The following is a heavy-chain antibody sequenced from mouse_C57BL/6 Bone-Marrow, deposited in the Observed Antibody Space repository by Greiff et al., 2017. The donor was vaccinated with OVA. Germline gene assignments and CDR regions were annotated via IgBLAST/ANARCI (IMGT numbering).Heavy chain of an antibody. J-gene: IGHJ3*01. CDR3: AMYYGSSPAWFAY. V-gene: IGHV5-17*01. Sequence: EVQLVESGGGLVKPGGSLKLSCAASGFTFSDYGMHWVRQAPEKGLEWVAYISSGSSTIYYADTVKGRFTISRDNAKNTLFLQMTSLRSEDTAMYYCAMYYGSSPAWFAYWGQGTLVTVSA. CDR2: ISSGSSTI. CDR1: GFTFSDYG. D-gene: IGHD1-1*01.